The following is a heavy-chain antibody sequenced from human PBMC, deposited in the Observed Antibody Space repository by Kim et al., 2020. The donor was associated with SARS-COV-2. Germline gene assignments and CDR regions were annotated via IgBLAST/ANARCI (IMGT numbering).Heavy chain of an antibody. CDR1: GGTFSSYA. D-gene: IGHD2-2*01. V-gene: IGHV1-69*06. J-gene: IGHJ4*02. CDR3: ARGLVVVPAAMRPFDY. CDR2: IIPIFGTA. Sequence: SVKVSCKASGGTFSSYAISWVRQAPGQGLEWMGGIIPIFGTANYAQKFQGRVTITADKSTSTAYMELSSLRSEDTAVYYCARGLVVVPAAMRPFDYWGQGTLVTVSS.